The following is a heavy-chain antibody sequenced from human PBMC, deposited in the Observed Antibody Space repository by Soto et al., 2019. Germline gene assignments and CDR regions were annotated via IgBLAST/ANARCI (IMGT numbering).Heavy chain of an antibody. J-gene: IGHJ6*03. CDR1: GGSISSSSYY. Sequence: SETLSLTCTVSGGSISSSSYYWGWIRQPPGKGLEWIGSIYYSGSTYYNPSLKSRVTISVDTSKNQFSLKLSSVTAADTAVYYCARPTGYCSSTSCREYYYYMDVWGKGTTVTVSS. V-gene: IGHV4-39*01. D-gene: IGHD2-2*01. CDR2: IYYSGST. CDR3: ARPTGYCSSTSCREYYYYMDV.